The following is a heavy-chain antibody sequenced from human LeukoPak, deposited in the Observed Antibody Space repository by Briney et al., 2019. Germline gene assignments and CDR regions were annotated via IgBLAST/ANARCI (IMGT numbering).Heavy chain of an antibody. D-gene: IGHD6-13*01. CDR3: ARPGGYSSSPEGIAVAEGAGYFDY. Sequence: GWSLTLSCPASGFTFSSYGMHWVRQAPGKGLAWVAVIWYDGSNKYYADSVKGRFTISRDNSKNTLYLQMNSLRAEDTAVYYCARPGGYSSSPEGIAVAEGAGYFDYWGQGTLVTVSS. CDR2: IWYDGSNK. J-gene: IGHJ4*02. V-gene: IGHV3-33*01. CDR1: GFTFSSYG.